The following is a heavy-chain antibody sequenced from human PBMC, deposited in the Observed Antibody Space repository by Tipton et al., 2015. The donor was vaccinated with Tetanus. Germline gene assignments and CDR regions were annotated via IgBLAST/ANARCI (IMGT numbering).Heavy chain of an antibody. V-gene: IGHV4-59*01. CDR3: ARGWGSSWYYFDN. D-gene: IGHD6-13*01. CDR2: IFDTGST. CDR1: GGSISSFY. Sequence: TLSLTCTVSGGSISSFYWTWIRQPPGKGLEWIGYIFDTGSTNYNPSLKSRVTMSVDTSKNQFSLHLTSVTAADTAVYYCARGWGSSWYYFDNWGQGTLVTVSS. J-gene: IGHJ4*02.